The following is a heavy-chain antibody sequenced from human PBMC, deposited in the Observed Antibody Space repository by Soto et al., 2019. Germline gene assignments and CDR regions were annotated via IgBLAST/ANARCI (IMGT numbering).Heavy chain of an antibody. V-gene: IGHV1-69*13. CDR2: IIPIFGTA. CDR3: ARDSTRYDFWSGYYLGYFDY. CDR1: GGTFSSYA. J-gene: IGHJ4*02. Sequence: SVKVSCKASGGTFSSYAISWVRQAPGQGLEWMGGIIPIFGTANYAQKFQGRVTITADESTSTAYMELSSLRSEDTAVYYCARDSTRYDFWSGYYLGYFDYWGQGTLVTVSS. D-gene: IGHD3-3*01.